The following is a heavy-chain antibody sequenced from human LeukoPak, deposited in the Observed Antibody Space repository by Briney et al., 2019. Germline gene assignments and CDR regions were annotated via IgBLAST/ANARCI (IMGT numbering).Heavy chain of an antibody. CDR3: ARGPGIAVPFDY. CDR2: ISSSSSYI. CDR1: GFTFSSYS. Sequence: GGSLRLSCAASGFTFSSYSMNWVRQAPGKGLEWVSSISSSSSYIYYADSVKGRFTISRDNAKSSLYLQMNSLRAEDTAVYYCARGPGIAVPFDYWGQGTLVTVSS. D-gene: IGHD6-19*01. V-gene: IGHV3-21*01. J-gene: IGHJ4*02.